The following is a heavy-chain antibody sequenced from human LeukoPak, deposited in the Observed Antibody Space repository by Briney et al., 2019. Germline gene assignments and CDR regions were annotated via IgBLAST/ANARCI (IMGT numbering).Heavy chain of an antibody. D-gene: IGHD2-21*02. CDR2: IRSDGYNK. CDR3: AREGPRVIVVVPVISSSSGMAA. CDR1: GFIFSGSG. J-gene: IGHJ6*02. Sequence: GGSLRLSCAASGFIFSGSGMHWVRQAPGKGLEWVAFIRSDGYNKYYADSVKGRFTISRDNSKNTLYLQMNSLRAEDTAVYYCAREGPRVIVVVPVISSSSGMAAWGQGTRSPSP. V-gene: IGHV3-30*02.